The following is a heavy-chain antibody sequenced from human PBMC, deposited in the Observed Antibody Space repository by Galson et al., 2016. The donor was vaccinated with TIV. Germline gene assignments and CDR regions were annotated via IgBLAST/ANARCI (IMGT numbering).Heavy chain of an antibody. CDR1: GYTFTGYF. CDR2: IDPSGGST. V-gene: IGHV1-46*01. J-gene: IGHJ4*02. Sequence: SVKVSCKASGYTFTGYFIHWVRPAPGQGLEWMGIIDPSGGSTSYAQKFQGRVTMTRVTSTSTVYMELSSLRSEDTAVYYCARDGEVGSSDYDHWGQGTLVSVSS. D-gene: IGHD3-22*01. CDR3: ARDGEVGSSDYDH.